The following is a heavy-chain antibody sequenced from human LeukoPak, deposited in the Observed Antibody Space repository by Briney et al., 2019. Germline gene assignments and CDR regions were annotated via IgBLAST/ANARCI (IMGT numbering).Heavy chain of an antibody. CDR1: GYTFTSYG. CDR3: ARDYRPNYSYYMDV. V-gene: IGHV1-18*01. D-gene: IGHD6-6*01. Sequence: GASVKVSCKASGYTFTSYGISWVRQAPGQGLEWMGWISAYNGNTNYAQKLQGRVTMTTDTSTSTAYMELRSLRSDDTAVYYCARDYRPNYSYYMDVWGKGTTVTVSS. J-gene: IGHJ6*03. CDR2: ISAYNGNT.